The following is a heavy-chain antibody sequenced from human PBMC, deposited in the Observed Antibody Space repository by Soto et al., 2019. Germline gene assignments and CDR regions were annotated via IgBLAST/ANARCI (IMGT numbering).Heavy chain of an antibody. CDR1: GFTFSSYG. CDR3: AREGGRFLEWLYSAEYFQH. V-gene: IGHV3-33*01. Sequence: GGSLRLSCAASGFTFSSYGMHWVRQAPGKGLEWVAVIWYDGSNKYYADSVKGRFTISRDNSKNTLYLQMNSLRAEDTAVYYCAREGGRFLEWLYSAEYFQHWGQGTLVTVSS. D-gene: IGHD3-3*01. CDR2: IWYDGSNK. J-gene: IGHJ1*01.